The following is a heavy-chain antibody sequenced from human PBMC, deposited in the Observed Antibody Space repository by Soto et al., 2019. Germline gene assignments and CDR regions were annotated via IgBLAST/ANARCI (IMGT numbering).Heavy chain of an antibody. V-gene: IGHV3-33*01. Sequence: GGSLRLSCAASGFTFSSYGMHWVRQAPGKGLEWVAVIWYDGSNKYYADSVKGRFTISRDNSKNTLYLQMNSLRAEDTAVYYCARDRYDSSGKMSPNDAFDIWGQGTMVTVSS. J-gene: IGHJ3*02. CDR3: ARDRYDSSGKMSPNDAFDI. CDR2: IWYDGSNK. CDR1: GFTFSSYG. D-gene: IGHD3-22*01.